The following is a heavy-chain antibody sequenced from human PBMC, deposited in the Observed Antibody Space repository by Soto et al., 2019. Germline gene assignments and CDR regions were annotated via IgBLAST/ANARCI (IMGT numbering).Heavy chain of an antibody. V-gene: IGHV3-15*01. CDR2: IKSKTDGGTT. D-gene: IGHD1-1*01. J-gene: IGHJ4*02. CDR3: TTGSTSTTNY. CDR1: GFTFSNAW. Sequence: EVQLVESGGGLVIPGGSLRLSCAASGFTFSNAWLSWVRQAPGKGLEWVGRIKSKTDGGTTDYTEPVKGRFTISRDDSKNTLYLQMNSLKIEDTAVYYCTTGSTSTTNYWGQGTLVTVSS.